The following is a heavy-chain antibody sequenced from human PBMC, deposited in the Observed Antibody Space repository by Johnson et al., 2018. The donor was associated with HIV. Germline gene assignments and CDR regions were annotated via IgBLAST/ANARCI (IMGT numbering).Heavy chain of an antibody. Sequence: QVQLVESGGGVVQPGRSLRLSCAASGFTFSSYAIHWVRQAPGKGLEWVAVISYDGSNKYYADSVKGRFTISRENAKNSLYLQMNSLRVGDTAVYYCARVGRGSGYYRDAFDIWGQGTMVTVSS. J-gene: IGHJ3*02. CDR3: ARVGRGSGYYRDAFDI. V-gene: IGHV3-30*14. D-gene: IGHD3-22*01. CDR1: GFTFSSYA. CDR2: ISYDGSNK.